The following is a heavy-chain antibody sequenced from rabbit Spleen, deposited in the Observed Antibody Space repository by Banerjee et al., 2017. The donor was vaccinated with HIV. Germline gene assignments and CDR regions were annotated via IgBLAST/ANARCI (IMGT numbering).Heavy chain of an antibody. CDR3: ARGGYGGHIWAMGL. J-gene: IGHJ6*01. V-gene: IGHV1S45*01. CDR2: IYSSSVIT. D-gene: IGHD4-2*01. Sequence: QEQLEESGGDLVKPEGSLTLTCTASGFSFSSRYYMYWVRQAPGKGLEWIGCIYSSSVITWYASWAKGRFTISKTASTTVTLQMTSLTDADTATYFCARGGYGGHIWAMGLWGPGTLVTVS. CDR1: GFSFSSRYY.